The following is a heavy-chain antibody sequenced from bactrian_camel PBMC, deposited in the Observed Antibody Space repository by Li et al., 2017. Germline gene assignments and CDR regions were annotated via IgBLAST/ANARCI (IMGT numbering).Heavy chain of an antibody. D-gene: IGHD5*01. J-gene: IGHJ4*01. CDR1: GYTYSRYC. V-gene: IGHV3S28*01. CDR3: ALDPTHMGWHGGPRF. CDR2: IYTGGGST. Sequence: QLVESGGGSVQAGGSLRLSCAASGYTYSRYCMGWFRQAPGKEREGVAAIYTGGGSTVYADFVKGRFTISQDNAKNTLYLRMDTQKPEDTAMYYCALDPTHMGWHGGPRFWGRGTQVTVS.